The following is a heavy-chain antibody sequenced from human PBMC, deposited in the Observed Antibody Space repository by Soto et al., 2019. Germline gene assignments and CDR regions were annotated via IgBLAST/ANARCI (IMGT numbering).Heavy chain of an antibody. D-gene: IGHD3-22*01. V-gene: IGHV5-10-1*01. J-gene: IGHJ4*02. CDR3: ARQIYDSDTGPNFQYYFDS. Sequence: LRPSCTGSGYRCAGHWITWVLQKPGKGLQWMGRIDPSDSQTYYSPSFRGHVTISVTKSITTVFLQWSSLRASDTAMYYCARQIYDSDTGPNFQYYFDSWGQGTPVTVSS. CDR2: IDPSDSQT. CDR1: GYRCAGHW.